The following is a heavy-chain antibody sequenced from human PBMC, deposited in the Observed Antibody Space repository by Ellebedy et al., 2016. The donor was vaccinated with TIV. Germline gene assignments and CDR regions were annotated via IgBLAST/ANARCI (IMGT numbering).Heavy chain of an antibody. Sequence: GESLKISCAASGFTFSAFAMSWVRQAPGTGLEWVSGISGSGGSSYQADSVKGRLTISRDNSKNTLFLQMNNLRAEDTSVYYCARYLGRHWYPEPAAHWGQGTLVTVSS. CDR2: ISGSGGSS. CDR3: ARYLGRHWYPEPAAH. V-gene: IGHV3-23*01. D-gene: IGHD3-9*01. J-gene: IGHJ4*02. CDR1: GFTFSAFA.